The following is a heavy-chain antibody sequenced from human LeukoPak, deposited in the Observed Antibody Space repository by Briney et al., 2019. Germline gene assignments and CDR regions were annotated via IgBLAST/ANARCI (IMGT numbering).Heavy chain of an antibody. CDR1: GFAFSSYG. CDR3: ARDRGTVNYFDY. Sequence: PGGSLRLSCGASGFAFSSYGMHWVRQAPGKGLEWVAVIWYDGSNKYYADSVKGRFTISRDNSKNTLYLQMNSLRAEDTAVYYCARDRGTVNYFDYWGQGTLVTVSS. J-gene: IGHJ4*02. V-gene: IGHV3-33*08. D-gene: IGHD4-17*01. CDR2: IWYDGSNK.